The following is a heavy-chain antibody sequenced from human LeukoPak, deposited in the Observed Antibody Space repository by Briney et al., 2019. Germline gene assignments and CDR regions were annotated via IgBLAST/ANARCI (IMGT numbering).Heavy chain of an antibody. V-gene: IGHV3-74*01. CDR3: AKDDGWVQYAN. CDR2: ISSDGSNT. Sequence: GGSLRLSCAASGFTLSRYWMHWVRQVPGKGLVWVSYISSDGSNTSYADSVKGRFTISRDNAKNTVYLQMNSLRAEDTAVYYCAKDDGWVQYANWGQGTLVTVSS. J-gene: IGHJ4*02. CDR1: GFTLSRYW. D-gene: IGHD5-24*01.